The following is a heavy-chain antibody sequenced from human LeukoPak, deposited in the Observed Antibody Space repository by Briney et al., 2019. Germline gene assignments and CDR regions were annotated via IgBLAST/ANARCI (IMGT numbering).Heavy chain of an antibody. CDR3: ARDPPYDILTGYSDDY. J-gene: IGHJ4*02. Sequence: ASVKVSCKASGYTLTDYYMHWVRQAPGQGLEWMGRINPNSGGTNYAQKFQGRVTMTRDTSISTVYMELSRLRSDDTAVYYCARDPPYDILTGYSDDYWGQGTLVTVSS. CDR1: GYTLTDYY. V-gene: IGHV1-2*06. D-gene: IGHD3-9*01. CDR2: INPNSGGT.